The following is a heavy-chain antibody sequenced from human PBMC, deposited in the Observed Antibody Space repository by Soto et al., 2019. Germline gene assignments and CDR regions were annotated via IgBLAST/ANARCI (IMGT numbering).Heavy chain of an antibody. J-gene: IGHJ4*02. CDR1: GFTFSNYG. D-gene: IGHD1-1*01. V-gene: IGHV3-33*01. Sequence: QVQLAESGGGVVQPGMSLRLSCAATGFTFSNYGMHLDRRAPGKGLERVAGILKDGSDQKYADSMKGRFTISRDNSENTLYLHTNSLRAEEAAVHYGARDDDSPYNAFGYWGQGTLVSVSS. CDR2: ILKDGSDQ. CDR3: ARDDDSPYNAFGY.